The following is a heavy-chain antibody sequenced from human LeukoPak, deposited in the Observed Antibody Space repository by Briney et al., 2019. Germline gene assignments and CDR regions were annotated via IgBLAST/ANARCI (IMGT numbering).Heavy chain of an antibody. Sequence: ASVKVSCKASGGTFISYAISWVRQAPGQGLEWMGGIIPIFDTANYAQKFQGRVTITADESTSTAYMEMRSLRSEDTAVYYCARDLYYYGSGTYWVSSYWGQGTLVTVSS. CDR3: ARDLYYYGSGTYWVSSY. CDR1: GGTFISYA. CDR2: IIPIFDTA. D-gene: IGHD3-10*01. J-gene: IGHJ4*02. V-gene: IGHV1-69*13.